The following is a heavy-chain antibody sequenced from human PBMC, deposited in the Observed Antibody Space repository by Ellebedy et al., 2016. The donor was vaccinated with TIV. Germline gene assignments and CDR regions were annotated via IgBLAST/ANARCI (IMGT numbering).Heavy chain of an antibody. Sequence: PGGSLRLSCTGSGLTIDDYAMHWVRQFPGKGLEGVGLVSWDGGSTYYADSVKGRFTVSKDNSKNSLYLEMNSLRGEDTALYYCAIGYDTDAFDIWGRGTLVTVS. D-gene: IGHD2-2*03. CDR1: GLTIDDYA. CDR3: AIGYDTDAFDI. V-gene: IGHV3-43D*03. CDR2: VSWDGGST. J-gene: IGHJ3*02.